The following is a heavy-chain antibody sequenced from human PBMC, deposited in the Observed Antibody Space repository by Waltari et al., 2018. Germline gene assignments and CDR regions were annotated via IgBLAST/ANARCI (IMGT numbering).Heavy chain of an antibody. J-gene: IGHJ6*02. Sequence: EVLLLGSGGGLVQHGGSLRVSCAASGLSCGSYVLSWVRQPPGKGLEWVAGISGSGDDTYYADSVKGRFTVSRDNSKNTLYLQMPSLRVADTAVYYCAKGTAHYGMDVWGQGTTVTVSS. CDR2: ISGSGDDT. D-gene: IGHD2-8*02. V-gene: IGHV3-23*01. CDR1: GLSCGSYV. CDR3: AKGTAHYGMDV.